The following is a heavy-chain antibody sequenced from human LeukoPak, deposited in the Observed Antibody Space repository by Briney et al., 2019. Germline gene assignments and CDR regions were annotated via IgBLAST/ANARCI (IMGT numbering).Heavy chain of an antibody. D-gene: IGHD3-22*01. Sequence: GGSVRVSCTASGGTFSSYTISWVCQAPGQGLEWVGRIIPILGITNYAQTLKGRVTISADKSTSTAYMEMSSLRAEDTGVYYCARDIWAESEGSSGYFDYWGQGTLVTVSS. V-gene: IGHV1-69*10. CDR3: ARDIWAESEGSSGYFDY. J-gene: IGHJ4*02. CDR2: IIPILGIT. CDR1: GGTFSSYT.